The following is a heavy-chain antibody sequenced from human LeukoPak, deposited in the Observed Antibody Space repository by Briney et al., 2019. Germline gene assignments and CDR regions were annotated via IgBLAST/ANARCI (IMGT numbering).Heavy chain of an antibody. CDR3: ALYSSSSYYMDV. D-gene: IGHD6-19*01. CDR2: INPNSGGT. Sequence: ASVKVFCKASGYTFTGYYMHWVRQAPGQGLEWMGWINPNSGGTNYAQKFQGRVTMTRDTSISTAYMELSRLRSDDTAVYYCALYSSSSYYMDVWGKGTTVTVSS. CDR1: GYTFTGYY. V-gene: IGHV1-2*02. J-gene: IGHJ6*03.